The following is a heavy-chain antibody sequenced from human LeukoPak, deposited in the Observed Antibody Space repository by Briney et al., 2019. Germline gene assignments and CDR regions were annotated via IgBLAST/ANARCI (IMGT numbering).Heavy chain of an antibody. CDR1: GYTFTGYY. V-gene: IGHV1-2*02. D-gene: IGHD4-17*01. J-gene: IGHJ6*02. CDR3: ARLDDYGDWYYYYGMDV. CDR2: INPNSGGT. Sequence: ASVKVSCKASGYTFTGYYMHWVRQAPAQGLEWVGWINPNSGGTNYAQKFQGRVTMTRDTSISTAYMELSRLRSDDTAVYYCARLDDYGDWYYYYGMDVWGQGTTVTVSS.